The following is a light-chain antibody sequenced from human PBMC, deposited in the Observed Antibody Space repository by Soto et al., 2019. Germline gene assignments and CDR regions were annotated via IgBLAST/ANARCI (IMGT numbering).Light chain of an antibody. V-gene: IGKV1-6*01. Sequence: EMTQNPSSLTLSVGDRVTITCRASQGIRHDLGWYQQKPGKAPELLIYAASILQSGVPSRFSGSGSGTDFTLTITRLQPEDFAIYYCLQDYTYPRTFGGGTKVDNK. J-gene: IGKJ4*01. CDR2: AAS. CDR1: QGIRHD. CDR3: LQDYTYPRT.